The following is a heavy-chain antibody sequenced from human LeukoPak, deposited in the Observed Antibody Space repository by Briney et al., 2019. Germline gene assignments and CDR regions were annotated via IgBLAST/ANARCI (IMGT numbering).Heavy chain of an antibody. V-gene: IGHV4-59*01. Sequence: PSETLSLTCTVSGGSISSYYWSWIRQPPGKGLEWIGYIYTSGSTNYNPSLKSRVTISVDTSKNQFSLKLSSVTAADTAVYYCARDPTVTTYYYYGMDVWGQGTTVTVSS. CDR3: ARDPTVTTYYYYGMDV. D-gene: IGHD4-17*01. J-gene: IGHJ6*02. CDR2: IYTSGST. CDR1: GGSISSYY.